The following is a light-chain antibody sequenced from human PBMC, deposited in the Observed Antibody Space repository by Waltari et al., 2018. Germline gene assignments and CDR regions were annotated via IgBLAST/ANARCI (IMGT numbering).Light chain of an antibody. Sequence: DIVMTQSPDSLAVSLGERAAINCKSSQSFLYSSNNKKYLAWYQQKPGQPPKLPIYWASTRESGVPDRFSGSGSGTHFTLTISSLQAEDVAVYYCEQYYSSVTFGGGTKVEIK. CDR1: QSFLYSSNNKKY. V-gene: IGKV4-1*01. CDR3: EQYYSSVT. CDR2: WAS. J-gene: IGKJ4*01.